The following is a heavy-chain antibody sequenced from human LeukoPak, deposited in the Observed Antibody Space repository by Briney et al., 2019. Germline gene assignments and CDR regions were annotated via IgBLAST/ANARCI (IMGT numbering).Heavy chain of an antibody. Sequence: SETLSLTCAVYGGSFSGYYWSWIRQPPGKGLEWIGEINHSGSTNYNPSLKSRVTISVDTSKNQFSLKLSSVTAADTAVYYCARGPYCSSTICTENWFDPWGQGTLVTVSS. CDR3: ARGPYCSSTICTENWFDP. V-gene: IGHV4-34*01. D-gene: IGHD2-2*01. J-gene: IGHJ5*02. CDR1: GGSFSGYY. CDR2: INHSGST.